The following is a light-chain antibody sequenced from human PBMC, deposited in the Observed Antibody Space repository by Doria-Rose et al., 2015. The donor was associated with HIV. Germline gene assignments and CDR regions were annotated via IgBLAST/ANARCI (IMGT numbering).Light chain of an antibody. CDR2: GNS. Sequence: PSVSGAPGQRVTISCTGSSSNIGADYDVHWYQQLPGTAPKLLIYGNSNRPSGVPDRFSGSKSGTSASLAITGLQAEDEADYYCQSYDSSLSGSVVFGGGTKLTVL. V-gene: IGLV1-40*01. CDR1: SSNIGADYD. J-gene: IGLJ2*01. CDR3: QSYDSSLSGSVV.